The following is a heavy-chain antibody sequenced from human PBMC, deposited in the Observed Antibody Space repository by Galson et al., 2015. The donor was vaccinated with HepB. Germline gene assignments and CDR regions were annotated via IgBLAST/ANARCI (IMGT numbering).Heavy chain of an antibody. CDR1: GFTFTSFP. D-gene: IGHD1-26*01. CDR3: ARSGSGVNSPFEF. CDR2: MSYDGKKK. V-gene: IGHV3-30*04. Sequence: SLRLSCAASGFTFTSFPIHWVRQAPGKGLEWLAFMSYDGKKKFYADSVKGRFTVSRDSSKNTLYLQMNSLRIDDTAVYYCARSGSGVNSPFEFWGRGTLVTVSS. J-gene: IGHJ4*02.